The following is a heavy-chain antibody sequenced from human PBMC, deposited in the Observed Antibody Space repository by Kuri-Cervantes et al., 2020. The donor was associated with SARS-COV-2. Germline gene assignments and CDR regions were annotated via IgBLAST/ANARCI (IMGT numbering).Heavy chain of an antibody. D-gene: IGHD3-22*01. V-gene: IGHV3-23*01. Sequence: GGSLRLSCAASGFTFSSYAMTWVRQAPGKGLEWVSAIDPRSADTRYADSVKGRFTISRDNSKNTLHLQMNSLRAEDTAVYYCANGAPMIVVVTYDAFDIWGQGTMVTVSS. CDR3: ANGAPMIVVVTYDAFDI. CDR2: IDPRSADT. CDR1: GFTFSSYA. J-gene: IGHJ3*02.